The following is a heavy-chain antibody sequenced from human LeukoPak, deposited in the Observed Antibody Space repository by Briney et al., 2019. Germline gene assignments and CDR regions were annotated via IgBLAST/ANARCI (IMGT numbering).Heavy chain of an antibody. J-gene: IGHJ4*02. V-gene: IGHV4-61*02. CDR2: GNARGST. CDR1: GGSFSSVTLY. CDR3: ARESTGTGRYNWYDL. D-gene: IGHD5-24*01. Sequence: PSQTLSLTCSVSGGSFSSVTLYWSWIRQPAGKGLEWIGRGNARGSTDSNPSLRSRVTVSVDTSKNQVSLRLSSVTAADTAVYYCARESTGTGRYNWYDLWGQGTLGTGSS.